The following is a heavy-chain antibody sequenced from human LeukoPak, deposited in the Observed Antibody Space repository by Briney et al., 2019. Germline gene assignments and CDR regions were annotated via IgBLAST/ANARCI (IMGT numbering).Heavy chain of an antibody. CDR3: AAWDYYDSSGYYSDF. J-gene: IGHJ4*02. V-gene: IGHV3-72*01. CDR2: SRNKANNYAT. Sequence: PGGSLRLSCAASGFTFSDHYMDWVRQAPGKGLEWVGRSRNKANNYATHYAASVKGRFTISRDDSKNSLYLQMTSLKTEDTAVYYCAAWDYYDSSGYYSDFWGQGTLVTVSS. CDR1: GFTFSDHY. D-gene: IGHD3-22*01.